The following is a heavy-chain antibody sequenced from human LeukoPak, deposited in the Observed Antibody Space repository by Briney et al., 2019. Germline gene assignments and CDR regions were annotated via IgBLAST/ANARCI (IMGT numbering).Heavy chain of an antibody. CDR2: SRYRAFNYTI. V-gene: IGHV3-72*01. CDR1: GFTLSDHY. D-gene: IGHD6-13*01. J-gene: IGHJ3*02. Sequence: GGSLRLSCAVSGFTLSDHYMDWVRQAPGKGLEWVARSRYRAFNYTIEYAASVKGRFTISRDGSENLLYLQMNSLKTEDTAVYYCARALAPFDVFDIWGQGTMVTVSS. CDR3: ARALAPFDVFDI.